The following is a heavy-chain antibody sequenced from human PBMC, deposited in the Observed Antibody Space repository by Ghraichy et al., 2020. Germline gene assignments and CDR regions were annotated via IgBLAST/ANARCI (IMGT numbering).Heavy chain of an antibody. CDR3: ARSIQTRGVLYYYYGMDV. CDR2: INPSGGST. Sequence: ASVKVSCKASGYTFTSYYMHWVRQAPGQGLEWMGIINPSGGSTSYAQKFQGRVTMTRDTSTSTVYMELSSLRSEDTAVYYCARSIQTRGVLYYYYGMDVWGQGTTVTVSS. CDR1: GYTFTSYY. D-gene: IGHD3-10*01. V-gene: IGHV1-46*03. J-gene: IGHJ6*02.